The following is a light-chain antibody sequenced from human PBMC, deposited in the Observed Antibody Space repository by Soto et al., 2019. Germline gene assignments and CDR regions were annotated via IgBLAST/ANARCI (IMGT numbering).Light chain of an antibody. CDR3: LQHNAYVWT. J-gene: IGKJ1*01. Sequence: DIQMTQSPSSLSASVGDRVTVTCRRSQDIRSALAWYQQKPGKAPKRLVYAASSLDSGVPSRFSGSGSGTEFTLTISSLQHEDFATYYCLQHNAYVWTFGQGTKVDIK. CDR1: QDIRSA. CDR2: AAS. V-gene: IGKV1-17*01.